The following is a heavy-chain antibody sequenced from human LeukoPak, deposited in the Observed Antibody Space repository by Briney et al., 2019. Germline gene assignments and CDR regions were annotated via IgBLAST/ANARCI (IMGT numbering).Heavy chain of an antibody. CDR2: INPSGGST. J-gene: IGHJ6*02. D-gene: IGHD2/OR15-2a*01. Sequence: GASVKVSCKASGYTFTSYYMHWVRQAPGQGLEWMGIINPSGGSTSYAQKFQGRVTMTTDTSTSTAYMELRSLRSDDTAVYYCARGESAHAMDVWGQGTTVTVSS. CDR1: GYTFTSYY. CDR3: ARGESAHAMDV. V-gene: IGHV1-46*01.